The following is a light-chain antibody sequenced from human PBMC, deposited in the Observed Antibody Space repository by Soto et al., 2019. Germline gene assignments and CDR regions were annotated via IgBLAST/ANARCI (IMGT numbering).Light chain of an antibody. CDR2: KAS. CDR1: QTISSW. Sequence: DMPLTQSPSTLSVSVGDRVTITCLASQTISSWLAWYQQKPGKAPKLLIYKASTIKTGVPARFSGSGSGTEFTLTISSLEPDDFATYYCQHYNSYSEAFGQGTKVDIK. J-gene: IGKJ1*01. V-gene: IGKV1-5*03. CDR3: QHYNSYSEA.